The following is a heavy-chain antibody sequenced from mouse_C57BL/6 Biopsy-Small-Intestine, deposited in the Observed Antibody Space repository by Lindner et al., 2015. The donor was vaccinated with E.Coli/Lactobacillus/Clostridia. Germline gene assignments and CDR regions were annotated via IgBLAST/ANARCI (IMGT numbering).Heavy chain of an antibody. CDR1: GYTFNSNY. D-gene: IGHD6-1*01. CDR2: INPSSGSP. Sequence: SVKVSCKASGYTFNSNYMHWVRQAPGQGLEWMGIINPSSGSPLYAQKFQGRVTMTRDTSTSTVYMELSRLRFEDTAVYYCARGQGIAVIGTGTDAFDIWGQGTMVTVSS. J-gene: IGHJ3*01. V-gene: IGHV1-64*01. CDR3: ARGQGIAVIGTGTDAFDI.